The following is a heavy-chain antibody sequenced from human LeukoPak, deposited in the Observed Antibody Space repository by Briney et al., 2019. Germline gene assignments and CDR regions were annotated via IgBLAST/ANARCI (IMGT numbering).Heavy chain of an antibody. CDR1: GFTFTNAW. V-gene: IGHV3-15*07. Sequence: PGGSLRLSCVASGFTFTNAWMTWVRQSPGMGLEWVGRIKSNTNGGTSEYAALVKGRFAISRDDSKNTLYLQMNSLKPEDTAMYYCTTHRVTVTGTHFWGQGVLVTVSS. D-gene: IGHD6-19*01. CDR3: TTHRVTVTGTHF. J-gene: IGHJ4*01. CDR2: IKSNTNGGTS.